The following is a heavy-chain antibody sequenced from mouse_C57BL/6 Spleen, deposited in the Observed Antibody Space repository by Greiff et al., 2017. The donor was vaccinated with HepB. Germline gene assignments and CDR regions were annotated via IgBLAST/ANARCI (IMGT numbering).Heavy chain of an antibody. J-gene: IGHJ4*01. D-gene: IGHD2-4*01. V-gene: IGHV5-4*01. CDR2: ISDGGSYT. Sequence: EVKLVESGGGLVKPGGSLKLSCAASGFTFSSYAMSWVRQTPEKRLEWVATISDGGSYTYYPDNVKGRFTISRDNAKNNLYLQMSHLKSEDTAMYYCARDQGYDYDGDAMDYWGQGTSVTVSS. CDR3: ARDQGYDYDGDAMDY. CDR1: GFTFSSYA.